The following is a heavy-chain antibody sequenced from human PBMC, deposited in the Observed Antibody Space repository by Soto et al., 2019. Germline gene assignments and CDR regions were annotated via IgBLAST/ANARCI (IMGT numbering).Heavy chain of an antibody. Sequence: QVQLVQSGAEVKKPGASVKVSCKASGYTFTSYDINWVRQATGQGLEWMGWMNPNSGNTGYAQKFQGRVTMTRNTSISTAYMELSSLRSEDTAVYYCARGGVFFFAAPTNPFDYWGQGTVVTVSS. J-gene: IGHJ4*02. V-gene: IGHV1-8*01. CDR2: MNPNSGNT. CDR1: GYTFTSYD. D-gene: IGHD3-10*01. CDR3: ARGGVFFFAAPTNPFDY.